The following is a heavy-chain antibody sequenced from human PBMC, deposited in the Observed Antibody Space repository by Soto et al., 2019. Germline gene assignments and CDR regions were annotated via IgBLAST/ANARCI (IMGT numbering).Heavy chain of an antibody. J-gene: IGHJ4*02. Sequence: GGSLILSCAASEFSFEAYAMSWVRQAPGKGLEWVSSITYTGVSTYYADSVKGRFTISRDNSRDTLFLQMNSLRAEDTAIYYCAKSSVWYPYFDSWGQGT. D-gene: IGHD6-13*01. CDR2: ITYTGVST. CDR3: AKSSVWYPYFDS. V-gene: IGHV3-23*01. CDR1: EFSFEAYA.